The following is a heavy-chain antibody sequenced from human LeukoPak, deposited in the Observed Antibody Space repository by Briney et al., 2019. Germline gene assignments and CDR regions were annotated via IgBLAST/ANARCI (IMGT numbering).Heavy chain of an antibody. J-gene: IGHJ5*02. CDR2: INHSGST. Sequence: SETLSLTCAVYGGSFSGYYWSWIRQPPGKGLEWIGEINHSGSTNYNPSLKSRVTISVDTSKNQFSLKLSPVTAADTAVYYCARHFTSSSGSTDNWFDPWGQGTLVTVSS. D-gene: IGHD6-19*01. CDR3: ARHFTSSSGSTDNWFDP. V-gene: IGHV4-34*01. CDR1: GGSFSGYY.